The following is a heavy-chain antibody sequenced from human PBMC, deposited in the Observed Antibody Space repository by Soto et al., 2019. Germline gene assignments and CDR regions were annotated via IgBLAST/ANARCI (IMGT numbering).Heavy chain of an antibody. V-gene: IGHV4-59*13. Sequence: SETLSLTCTVTGGSISTYYWSWIRQPPGKGLEWIGHIYYTGNTNYNPSLKSRVTISVDTSTNRFSLRLRSVSAADTAVYYCARAKSFEFNNRFDPWGQGTLVSVSS. CDR1: GGSISTYY. J-gene: IGHJ5*02. CDR2: IYYTGNT. D-gene: IGHD3-10*01. CDR3: ARAKSFEFNNRFDP.